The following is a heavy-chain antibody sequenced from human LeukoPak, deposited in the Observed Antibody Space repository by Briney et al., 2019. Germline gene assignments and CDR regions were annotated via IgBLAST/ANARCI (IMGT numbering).Heavy chain of an antibody. CDR3: AKESGSYDY. CDR1: GFTFSSYS. CDR2: ISGDGGST. V-gene: IGHV3-43*02. D-gene: IGHD1-26*01. Sequence: GGSLRLSCAASGFTFSSYSMNWVRQAPGKGLEWVSLISGDGGSTYYADSVKGRFTISRDNSKNSLYLQMNSLRTEDTALYYCAKESGSYDYWGQGTLVTVSS. J-gene: IGHJ4*02.